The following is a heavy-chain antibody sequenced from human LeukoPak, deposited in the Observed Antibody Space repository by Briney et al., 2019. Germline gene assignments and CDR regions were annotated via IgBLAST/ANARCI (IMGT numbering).Heavy chain of an antibody. CDR2: ISSSSRYI. V-gene: IGHV3-21*01. CDR3: ARDHHIVVVPAATRKDWFDP. J-gene: IGHJ5*02. CDR1: GFTFSSYS. Sequence: GGSLRLSCAASGFTFSSYSMNWVRQAPGKGLEWVSSISSSSRYIYYADSVKGRFTISRDNAKNSLYLKMNSLRAEDTAVYYCARDHHIVVVPAATRKDWFDPWGQGTLVTVSS. D-gene: IGHD2-2*01.